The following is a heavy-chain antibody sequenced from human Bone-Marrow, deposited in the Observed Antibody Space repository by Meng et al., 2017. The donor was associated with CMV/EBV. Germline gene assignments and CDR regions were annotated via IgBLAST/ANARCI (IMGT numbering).Heavy chain of an antibody. CDR1: GGSFSAYY. CDR3: AREVAPWSYYYGMDV. CDR2: INHSGNT. J-gene: IGHJ6*02. Sequence: SQTLSLTCAVYGGSFSAYYWSWIRQSPGKGLEWIGEINHSGNTNYNPSLKSRVTISVDTSKNQFSLKLSSVTAADTAVYYCAREVAPWSYYYGMDVWGQGTTVTVSS. V-gene: IGHV4-34*01. D-gene: IGHD2-21*01.